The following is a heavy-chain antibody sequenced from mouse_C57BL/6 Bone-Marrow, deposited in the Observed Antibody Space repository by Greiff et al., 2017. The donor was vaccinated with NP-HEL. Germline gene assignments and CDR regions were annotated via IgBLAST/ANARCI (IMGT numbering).Heavy chain of an antibody. CDR1: GYTFTDYN. V-gene: IGHV1-18*01. Sequence: EVKLVESGPELVKPGASVKIPCKASGYTFTDYNMDWVKQSHGKSLEWIGDINPNNGGTIYNQKFKGKATLTVDKSSSTAYMELRSLTSEDTAVYYCARAVVDAMDYWGQGTSVTVSS. J-gene: IGHJ4*01. CDR2: INPNNGGT. CDR3: ARAVVDAMDY. D-gene: IGHD1-1*01.